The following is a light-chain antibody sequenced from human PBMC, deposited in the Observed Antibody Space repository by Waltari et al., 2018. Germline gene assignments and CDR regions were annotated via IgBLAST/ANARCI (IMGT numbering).Light chain of an antibody. Sequence: DIVMTQSPDSLAVSLGERATIHCASSHSLFKTFNNNNYLAWYQQKPGQPPRLLIYWASTRESGVPDRFTGSGSGTDFTLTISNLQAEDVAVYYCQQSYSPPYTFGQGTKLEMK. CDR1: HSLFKTFNNNNY. J-gene: IGKJ2*01. V-gene: IGKV4-1*01. CDR3: QQSYSPPYT. CDR2: WAS.